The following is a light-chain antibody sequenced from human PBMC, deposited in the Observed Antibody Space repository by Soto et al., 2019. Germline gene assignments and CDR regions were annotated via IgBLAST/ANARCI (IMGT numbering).Light chain of an antibody. CDR1: SGYSTYV. V-gene: IGLV4-69*01. Sequence: QSVLTQSPSASASLGASVKLTCTLSSGYSTYVIAWHQQQSEKGPRFLMKINYDGTHSKGDGFFDRFSGSSSGAERHLTISSLQSEDEADYYCQSLGTGIQVFGGGTKLTVL. CDR2: INYDGTH. CDR3: QSLGTGIQV. J-gene: IGLJ3*02.